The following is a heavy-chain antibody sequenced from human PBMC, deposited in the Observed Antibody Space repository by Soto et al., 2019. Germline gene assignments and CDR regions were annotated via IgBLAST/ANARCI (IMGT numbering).Heavy chain of an antibody. CDR1: GYTFTIYG. CDR3: ARSVVVVAASDY. J-gene: IGHJ4*02. Sequence: ASVTVSCKASGYTFTIYGIIWVRQAPGQGLEWMGWISAYNGNTNYAQKLQGRVTMTTDTSTSTAYMELRSLRSDDTAVYYCARSVVVVAASDYWGQGTLVTVSS. CDR2: ISAYNGNT. D-gene: IGHD2-15*01. V-gene: IGHV1-18*04.